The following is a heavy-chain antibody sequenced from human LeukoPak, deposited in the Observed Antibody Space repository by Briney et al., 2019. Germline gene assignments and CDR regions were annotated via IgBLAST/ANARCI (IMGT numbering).Heavy chain of an antibody. V-gene: IGHV3-30-3*01. Sequence: WGSLRISRGAPWFTFRSYALHRGRPAPGQGLGVVSVLSYDGSNKYYADSVKGRFTISRDNSKNTLYLQMNSLRAEDTAVFYCARPPNSYDILTAYYIHWGQGTLVTVSS. D-gene: IGHD3-9*01. CDR3: ARPPNSYDILTAYYIH. J-gene: IGHJ4*02. CDR1: WFTFRSYA. CDR2: LSYDGSNK.